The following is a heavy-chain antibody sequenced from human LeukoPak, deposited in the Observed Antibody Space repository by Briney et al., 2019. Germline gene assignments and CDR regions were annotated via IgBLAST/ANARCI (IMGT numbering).Heavy chain of an antibody. Sequence: ASVKVSCKPFGYTFTSYGITWVRQAPGRGLEWMGWISAYNGNTNYAQKFQGRVTMSTDTSTSTAYMELRSLKSDDTAVYYCARGGDYEYFQHWGQGTLVTVSS. CDR1: GYTFTSYG. J-gene: IGHJ1*01. D-gene: IGHD4-17*01. CDR2: ISAYNGNT. CDR3: ARGGDYEYFQH. V-gene: IGHV1-18*01.